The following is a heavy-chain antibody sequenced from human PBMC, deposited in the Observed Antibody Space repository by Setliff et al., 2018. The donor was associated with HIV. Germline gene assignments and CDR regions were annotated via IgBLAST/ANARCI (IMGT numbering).Heavy chain of an antibody. CDR2: IYASGST. V-gene: IGHV4-61*09. CDR1: GGSINSGSYY. Sequence: SETLSLTCTVSGGSINSGSYYWNWIRQPAGKGLEWIGHIYASGSTYYNPSLKSRVTMSVDASKNQFSLKLSSVSAADTAVYYCARDPLFDVAGQPFDYWGQGALVTVSS. CDR3: ARDPLFDVAGQPFDY. J-gene: IGHJ4*02. D-gene: IGHD6-19*01.